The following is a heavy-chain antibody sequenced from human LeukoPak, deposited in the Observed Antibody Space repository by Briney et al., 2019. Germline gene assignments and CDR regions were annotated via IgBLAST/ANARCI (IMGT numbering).Heavy chain of an antibody. CDR3: ARVMYYYGSGSDYYYMDV. Sequence: GGSLRLSCAASGFTFSSYWMSWVRQAPGKGLEWVANIKQDGSEKYYVDSVKGRFTISRDNAKNSLYLQMNSLRSDDTAVYYCARVMYYYGSGSDYYYMDVWGKGTTVTISS. CDR2: IKQDGSEK. CDR1: GFTFSSYW. J-gene: IGHJ6*03. V-gene: IGHV3-7*03. D-gene: IGHD3-10*01.